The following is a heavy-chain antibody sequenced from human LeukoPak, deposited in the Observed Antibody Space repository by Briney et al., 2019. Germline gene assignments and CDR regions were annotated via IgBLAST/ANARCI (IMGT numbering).Heavy chain of an antibody. Sequence: GGSLRLSCAASGFPFSNCWMSWVRQAPGKGREWVANIKQDGSEKYYVDSVKGRFTISRDNAKNSLYLQMNSLRAEDTAVYYCARDHGRYCSGGSCYFGGFFEYWGQGTLGTVSS. CDR1: GFPFSNCW. J-gene: IGHJ4*02. CDR3: ARDHGRYCSGGSCYFGGFFEY. V-gene: IGHV3-7*03. CDR2: IKQDGSEK. D-gene: IGHD2-15*01.